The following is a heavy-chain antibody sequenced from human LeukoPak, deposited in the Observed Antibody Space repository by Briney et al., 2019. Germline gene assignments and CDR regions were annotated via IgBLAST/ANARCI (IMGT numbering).Heavy chain of an antibody. CDR2: MNPNVGGA. CDR3: ARGVFGESLES. J-gene: IGHJ4*02. D-gene: IGHD3-10*02. CDR1: GHTFTGYY. Sequence: ASVKVSCKASGHTFTGYYVYWVRQAPGQGLEWMGWMNPNVGGANFPQKFQGRVTVTSDPAISAAYMELRRLRSDDTAVYYCARGVFGESLESWGQGTLVTVST. V-gene: IGHV1-2*02.